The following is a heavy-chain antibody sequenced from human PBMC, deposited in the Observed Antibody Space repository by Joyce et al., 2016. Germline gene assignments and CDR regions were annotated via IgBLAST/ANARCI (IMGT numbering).Heavy chain of an antibody. CDR2: ISGAARGT. CDR3: AGDRTRWMARPGRARLETLDF. J-gene: IGHJ4*02. CDR1: GDSFNGYA. D-gene: IGHD1-1*01. Sequence: EVQLLESGGGLVQPGGSLRLSCAASGDSFNGYAINWVRQGPGKGLGCGTAISGAARGTKYAGSVKSLLAITRAISTNTAYLQLDNMRLEETARYLCAGDRTRWMARPGRARLETLDFWCQGILVIVSS. V-gene: IGHV3-23*01.